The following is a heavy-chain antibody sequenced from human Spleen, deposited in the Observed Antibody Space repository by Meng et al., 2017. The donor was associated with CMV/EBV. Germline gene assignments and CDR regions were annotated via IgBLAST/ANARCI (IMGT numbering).Heavy chain of an antibody. CDR1: GFTFSDHY. Sequence: GESLKISCAASGFTFSDHYMSWIRQAPGKGLEWVSHISSSSAIIFYADSVKGRFTISRDNAKNSLYLQMSSLRAEDTAVYYCVRCRSEREVPGAIPGLDPWGQGTLVTVSS. CDR2: ISSSSAII. V-gene: IGHV3-11*04. CDR3: VRCRSEREVPGAIPGLDP. J-gene: IGHJ5*02. D-gene: IGHD2-2*01.